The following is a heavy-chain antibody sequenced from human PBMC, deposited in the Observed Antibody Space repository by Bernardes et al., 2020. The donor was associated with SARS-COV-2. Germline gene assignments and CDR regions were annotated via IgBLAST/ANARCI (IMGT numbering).Heavy chain of an antibody. V-gene: IGHV3-33*01. CDR1: GFTFSNFD. D-gene: IGHD3-10*01. CDR2: IWHDGSNT. CDR3: AREGRGFGELSPLED. J-gene: IGHJ4*02. Sequence: GGSLRLSCAASGFTFSNFDMHWVRQAPGKGLQWLAVIWHDGSNTYYADSVKGRFSISRDNSKNTLYLQMSSLRVDDKAVYYCAREGRGFGELSPLEDWGQGTLVTVSS.